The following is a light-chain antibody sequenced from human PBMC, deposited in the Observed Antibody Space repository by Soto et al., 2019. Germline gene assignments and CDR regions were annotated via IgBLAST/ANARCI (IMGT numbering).Light chain of an antibody. CDR1: SSNIGSKT. V-gene: IGLV1-44*01. J-gene: IGLJ1*01. Sequence: VLTQPTSTSGTPGQRVTISFSGSSSNIGSKTVNWYQQLPGTVPKLLIYNSYQRPSGVPDRFSGSKSGTSASLAISGLQSEDEADYYCAAWDASLNGYVFGDGTKVTVL. CDR3: AAWDASLNGYV. CDR2: NSY.